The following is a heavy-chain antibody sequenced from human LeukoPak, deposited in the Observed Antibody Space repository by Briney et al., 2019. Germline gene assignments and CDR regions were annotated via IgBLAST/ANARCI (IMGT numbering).Heavy chain of an antibody. CDR2: FDPEDGET. D-gene: IGHD1-26*01. CDR3: ATVGATTYVDY. V-gene: IGHV1-24*01. J-gene: IGHJ4*02. CDR1: GYTLTELS. Sequence: ASVKVSCKVSGYTLTELSMHWVRQAPGKGLEWMGGFDPEDGETIYAQKFQGRVTMTKDTSTDTAYMELSSLRSEDTAVYYCATVGATTYVDYWGQGTLVTVSS.